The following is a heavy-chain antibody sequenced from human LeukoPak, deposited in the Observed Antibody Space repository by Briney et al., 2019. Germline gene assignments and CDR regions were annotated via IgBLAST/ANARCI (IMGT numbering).Heavy chain of an antibody. J-gene: IGHJ4*02. CDR1: GGSISSYY. CDR2: IYYSGST. V-gene: IGHV4-59*12. D-gene: IGHD3-16*01. Sequence: PSETLSLTCTVSGGSISSYYWSWIRQPPGKGLEWIGYIYYSGSTNYNPSLKSRVTISVDTSKNQFPLKLSSVTAADTAVYYCAREAQGGSLNWGQGTLVTVSS. CDR3: AREAQGGSLN.